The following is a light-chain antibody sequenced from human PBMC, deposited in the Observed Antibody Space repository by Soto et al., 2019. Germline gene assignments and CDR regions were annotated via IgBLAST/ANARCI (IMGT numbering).Light chain of an antibody. CDR3: QQANSLPYT. CDR1: QGIGIY. J-gene: IGKJ2*01. CDR2: AAS. V-gene: IGKV1-12*01. Sequence: DIQMTQSPSSVSASVGDRVTITCRASQGIGIYLAWYQQKPGKAPKLLIYAASTLQSGVPSRFRGGGSGTDFTLTISSLQPEDFATYFCQQANSLPYTFGQGTKVDIK.